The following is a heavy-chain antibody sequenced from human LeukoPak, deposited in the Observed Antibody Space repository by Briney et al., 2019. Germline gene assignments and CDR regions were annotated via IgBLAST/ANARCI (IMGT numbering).Heavy chain of an antibody. J-gene: IGHJ6*03. CDR1: GFTFTTYW. CDR2: IYYSGST. V-gene: IGHV4-59*01. D-gene: IGHD3-10*01. Sequence: GSLRLSCAASGFTFTTYWMTWVRQAPGKGLEWIGHIYYSGSTNYNPSLNSRVTISVDTSKKQFSLKLTSVIAADTAVYYCARVAKHFRGGLSFYFMDVWGIGTTVTISS. CDR3: ARVAKHFRGGLSFYFMDV.